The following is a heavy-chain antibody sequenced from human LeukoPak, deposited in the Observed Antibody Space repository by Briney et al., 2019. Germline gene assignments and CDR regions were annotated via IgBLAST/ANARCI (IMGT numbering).Heavy chain of an antibody. J-gene: IGHJ4*02. D-gene: IGHD6-19*01. CDR1: GGSISSYY. V-gene: IGHV4-59*08. CDR3: ARRSSSGWYYFDY. CDR2: IYYSGST. Sequence: SETLSLTCTVSGGSISSYYWSWIRQPPGRGLEWIGYIYYSGSTNYNPSLKSRVTISVDTSKNQFSLKLSSVTAADTAVYYCARRSSSGWYYFDYWGQGTLVTVSS.